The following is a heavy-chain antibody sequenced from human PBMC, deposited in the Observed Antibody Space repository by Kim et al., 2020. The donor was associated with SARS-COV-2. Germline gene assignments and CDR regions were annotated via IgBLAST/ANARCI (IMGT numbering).Heavy chain of an antibody. Sequence: GGSLRLSCAASGFTFSSYAMSWVRQAPGKGLEWVSAISGSGGSTYYADSVKGRFTISRDNSKNTLYLQMNSLRAEDTAVYYCAKGGYCSSTSCYNLHAFDIWGQGTMVTVSS. V-gene: IGHV3-23*01. CDR2: ISGSGGST. D-gene: IGHD2-2*02. J-gene: IGHJ3*02. CDR3: AKGGYCSSTSCYNLHAFDI. CDR1: GFTFSSYA.